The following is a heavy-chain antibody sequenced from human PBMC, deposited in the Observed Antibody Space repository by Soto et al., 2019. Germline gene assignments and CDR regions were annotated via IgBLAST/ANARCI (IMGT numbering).Heavy chain of an antibody. V-gene: IGHV1-18*01. CDR2: INGYNGNT. J-gene: IGHJ6*02. D-gene: IGHD6-19*01. CDR3: AREGSAPYYYYGMDV. CDR1: GYTFTTYG. Sequence: ASVKASCKASGYTFTTYGISWVRQAPGQGLEWMGWINGYNGNTDYPQKLQGRVTMTTDTSTSTAYMALRSLRSDDTAVYYCAREGSAPYYYYGMDVWGQGTTVTVSS.